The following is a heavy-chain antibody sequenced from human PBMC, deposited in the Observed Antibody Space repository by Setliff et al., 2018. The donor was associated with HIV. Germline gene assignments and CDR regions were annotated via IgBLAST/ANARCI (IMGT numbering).Heavy chain of an antibody. CDR3: ARGVIETDYEYVDIYYYNYMDV. D-gene: IGHD5-12*01. Sequence: PSETLSLTCTVSGGSISSGSHFRGWIRQPAGKGLEWIGHISTSGTTKYNPALKSRVTISVDTSKKHFSLRLTAVTAADTAVYFCARGVIETDYEYVDIYYYNYMDVWGKGTTVTVSS. J-gene: IGHJ6*03. V-gene: IGHV4-61*09. CDR1: GGSISSGSHF. CDR2: ISTSGTT.